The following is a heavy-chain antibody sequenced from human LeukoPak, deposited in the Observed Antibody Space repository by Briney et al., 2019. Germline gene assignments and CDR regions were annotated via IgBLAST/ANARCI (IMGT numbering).Heavy chain of an antibody. V-gene: IGHV1-2*02. Sequence: ASVKVSCKASGYTFTGYYIHWVRQAPGQGLEWMGWINPNSGGAIYAQKFQGRVTVTRDTSISTAYMELSRLRSDDTAVYYCARTGPYDGSGYYFVGGDYYLDYWGQGTPVTVSS. CDR3: ARTGPYDGSGYYFVGGDYYLDY. J-gene: IGHJ4*02. D-gene: IGHD3-22*01. CDR2: INPNSGGA. CDR1: GYTFTGYY.